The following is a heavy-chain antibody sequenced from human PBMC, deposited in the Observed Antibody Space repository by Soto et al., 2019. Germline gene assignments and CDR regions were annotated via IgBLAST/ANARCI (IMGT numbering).Heavy chain of an antibody. Sequence: QVQLVQSGAEVKKPGASVKVSCKASGYTFTSYGISWVRQAPGQGLEWMGWISAYNGNTNYAQKLQGRVTMTTDTPTSTDYMELRSLRSDDTAVYYCARDVRDGGYAQRGAFDIWGQGTMVTVSS. V-gene: IGHV1-18*01. CDR1: GYTFTSYG. D-gene: IGHD5-12*01. CDR3: ARDVRDGGYAQRGAFDI. CDR2: ISAYNGNT. J-gene: IGHJ3*02.